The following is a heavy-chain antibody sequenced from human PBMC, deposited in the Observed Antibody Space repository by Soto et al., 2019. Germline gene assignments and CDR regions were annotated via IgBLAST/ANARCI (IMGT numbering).Heavy chain of an antibody. CDR3: ASAYYDFWSGYLGWFDP. J-gene: IGHJ5*02. Sequence: PSETLSLTCTVSGGSVSSGSYYWSWIRQPPGKGLEWIGYIYYSGSTNYNPSLKSRVTISVATSKNKFSLKLGSVTAADTAVYYCASAYYDFWSGYLGWFDPWGQGTLVTVSS. D-gene: IGHD3-3*01. V-gene: IGHV4-61*01. CDR2: IYYSGST. CDR1: GGSVSSGSYY.